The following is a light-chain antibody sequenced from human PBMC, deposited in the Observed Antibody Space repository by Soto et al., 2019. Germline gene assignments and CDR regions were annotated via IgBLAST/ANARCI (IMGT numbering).Light chain of an antibody. CDR2: TNS. V-gene: IGLV1-44*01. CDR1: SSNIGSNS. CDR3: ATWDDSLNGQGV. Sequence: QAVVTQPPSASGTPGQRVTISCSGSSSNIGSNSVSWYQQLPGTAPKLLIYTNSQRPSGVPDRFSGSKSGTSASLAISGLQSEDEADYYCATWDDSLNGQGVFGGGTKLTVL. J-gene: IGLJ3*02.